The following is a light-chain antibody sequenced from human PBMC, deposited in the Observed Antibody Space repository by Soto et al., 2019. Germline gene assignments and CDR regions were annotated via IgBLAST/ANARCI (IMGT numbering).Light chain of an antibody. J-gene: IGKJ4*01. CDR1: QSISNY. V-gene: IGKV1-33*01. Sequence: EIQMTPSPFSLFASVGDRVPITCQTSQSISNYLNWYQQKPGQAPKLLIYDVSHLETGVPFRFRGSGSGQFFTLTITSLQPEDFATYYCQHYYNFPLTFGGGTKVDIK. CDR3: QHYYNFPLT. CDR2: DVS.